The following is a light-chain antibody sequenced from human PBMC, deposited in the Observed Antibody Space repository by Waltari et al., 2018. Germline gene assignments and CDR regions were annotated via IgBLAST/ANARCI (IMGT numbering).Light chain of an antibody. Sequence: EIVLTQSPGTLSLSPGERATLSCRASQSVGGTLAWYQQKPGQAPRLLMDGTSIRAPGTPDRFSGTGSGTDFSLTISRLEPEDFAVYYCQHYVRLPATFGQGTKVEIK. J-gene: IGKJ1*01. V-gene: IGKV3-20*01. CDR1: QSVGGT. CDR3: QHYVRLPAT. CDR2: GTS.